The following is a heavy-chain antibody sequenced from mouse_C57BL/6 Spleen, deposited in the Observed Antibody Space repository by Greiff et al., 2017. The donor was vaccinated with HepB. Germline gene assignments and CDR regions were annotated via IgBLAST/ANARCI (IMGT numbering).Heavy chain of an antibody. Sequence: EVQVVESGGGLVQPGGSLSLSCAASGFTFTDYYMSWVRQPPGKALEWLGFIRNKANGYTTEYSASVKVRFTISRDNSQIILYLQMNALRAEDSATYYCSRDIASYGRGYFDVWGTGTTVTVSS. J-gene: IGHJ1*03. V-gene: IGHV7-3*01. CDR1: GFTFTDYY. CDR3: SRDIASYGRGYFDV. CDR2: IRNKANGYTT. D-gene: IGHD1-2*01.